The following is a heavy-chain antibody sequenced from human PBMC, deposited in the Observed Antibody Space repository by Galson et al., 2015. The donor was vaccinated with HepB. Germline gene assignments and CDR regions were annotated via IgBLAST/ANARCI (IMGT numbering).Heavy chain of an antibody. V-gene: IGHV2-5*02. D-gene: IGHD1-26*01. J-gene: IGHJ4*02. CDR1: GFSLRTTGVG. Sequence: PALVKPTQTLTLTCTFSGFSLRTTGVGVGWIRQPPGKALEWLALIYWDDDKRYRPSLKNNLTITKDTSRNQVVLTMTNMDPVDTATYYCAHHYYSTNDHWGQGTLVIVSS. CDR3: AHHYYSTNDH. CDR2: IYWDDDK.